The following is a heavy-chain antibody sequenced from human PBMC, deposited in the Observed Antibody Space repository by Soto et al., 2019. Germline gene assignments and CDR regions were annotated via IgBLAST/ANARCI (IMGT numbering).Heavy chain of an antibody. CDR1: GIIFEAHA. J-gene: IGHJ6*02. D-gene: IGHD2-8*01. CDR2: IWYGGTT. V-gene: IGHV3-33*01. CDR3: VRVRNNADKRLDV. Sequence: QEVLVESGGGVVRPGNSLRLSYVTSGIIFEAHAFHWVRQAPGKGLKWVALIWYGGTTYYEDSVQGRFSISRDNSRKTVFLQMNHLRPDDSGVYYCVRVRNNADKRLDVWGQGTTVSVSS.